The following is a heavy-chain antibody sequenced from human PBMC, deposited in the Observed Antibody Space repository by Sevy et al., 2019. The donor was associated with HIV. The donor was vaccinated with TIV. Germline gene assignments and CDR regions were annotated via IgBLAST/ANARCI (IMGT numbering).Heavy chain of an antibody. Sequence: GGSLRLSCAASGFTFSSYGMHWVRQAPGKGLEWVAVIWYDGTNKYYADSVKGRFTISRDNSNNTLYLQMNSLRAEDTAVYYCAREGLLEWLFSFDYWGQGTPVTVSS. V-gene: IGHV3-33*01. CDR1: GFTFSSYG. CDR2: IWYDGTNK. J-gene: IGHJ4*02. CDR3: AREGLLEWLFSFDY. D-gene: IGHD3-3*01.